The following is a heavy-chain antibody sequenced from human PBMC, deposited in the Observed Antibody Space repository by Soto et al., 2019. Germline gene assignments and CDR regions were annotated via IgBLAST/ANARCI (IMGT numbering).Heavy chain of an antibody. CDR2: ISSSGSTI. CDR1: GFTFSDYY. Sequence: QVQLVESGGGLVKPGGSLRLSCAASGFTFSDYYMSWIRQAPGNGLEWVSYISSSGSTIYYADSVKGRFTISRDHAKNSLDLQMNSLRAEDTAVYYCASPTVTPHYGMDVGGQGTTVTVSS. D-gene: IGHD4-17*01. J-gene: IGHJ6*01. CDR3: ASPTVTPHYGMDV. V-gene: IGHV3-11*01.